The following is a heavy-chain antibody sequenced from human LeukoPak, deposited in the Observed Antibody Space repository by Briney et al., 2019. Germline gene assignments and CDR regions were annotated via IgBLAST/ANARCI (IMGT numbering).Heavy chain of an antibody. Sequence: SETLSLTCTVSGGSVGSGSYYWSWIRQPPGKGLEWIGYIYYSGSTNYNPSLKSRVTISVDTSKNQFSLKLSSVTAADTAVYYCARGGQNWGQGTLVTVSS. J-gene: IGHJ4*02. V-gene: IGHV4-61*01. CDR3: ARGGQN. CDR1: GGSVGSGSYY. CDR2: IYYSGST.